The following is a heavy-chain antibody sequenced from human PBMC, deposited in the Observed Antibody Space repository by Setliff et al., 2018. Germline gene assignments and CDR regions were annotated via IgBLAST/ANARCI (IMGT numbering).Heavy chain of an antibody. Sequence: SETLSLTCTVSGGSISSSNWWSWVRQPPGKGLEWIGSIYYSGSTYYNPSLKSRVTISVDTSKNQFSLKLTSVTAADTAVYYCAKGPDSSGYQGWFDPWGQGTLVTVSS. CDR1: GGSISSSNW. J-gene: IGHJ5*02. CDR2: IYYSGST. D-gene: IGHD3-22*01. V-gene: IGHV4-4*02. CDR3: AKGPDSSGYQGWFDP.